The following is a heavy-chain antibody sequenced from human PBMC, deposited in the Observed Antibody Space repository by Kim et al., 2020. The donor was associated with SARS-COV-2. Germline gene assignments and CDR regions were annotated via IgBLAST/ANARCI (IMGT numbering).Heavy chain of an antibody. CDR1: GFTFSSYS. CDR2: ISSSSSYI. Sequence: GGSLRLSCAASGFTFSSYSMNWVRQAPGKGLEWVSSISSSSSYIYYADSVKGRFTISRDNAKNSLYLQMNSLRAEDTAVYYCARGSGEARGVPISRGDYWGQGTLVTVSS. CDR3: ARGSGEARGVPISRGDY. D-gene: IGHD3-10*01. V-gene: IGHV3-21*01. J-gene: IGHJ4*02.